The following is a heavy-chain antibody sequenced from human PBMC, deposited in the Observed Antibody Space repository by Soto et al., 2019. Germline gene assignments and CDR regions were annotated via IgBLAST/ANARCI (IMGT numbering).Heavy chain of an antibody. D-gene: IGHD3-9*01. CDR1: GFTFSSYA. J-gene: IGHJ4*02. Sequence: PGGSLRLSCAASGFTFSSYAMSWVRQAPGKGLEWVSAISGSGGSTYYADSVKGRFTISRDNSKNTLYLQMNSLRAEDTAVYYCAKSPGRDYGILTGYYMGPFDYWGQGTLVTVSS. V-gene: IGHV3-23*01. CDR3: AKSPGRDYGILTGYYMGPFDY. CDR2: ISGSGGST.